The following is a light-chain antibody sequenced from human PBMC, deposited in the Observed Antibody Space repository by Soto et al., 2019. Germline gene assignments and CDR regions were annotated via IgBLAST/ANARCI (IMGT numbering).Light chain of an antibody. CDR3: QQYGSSST. V-gene: IGKV3-20*01. Sequence: TQSPSSVSLSPGERATLSCRASQSVRNSYLAWYQQKPGQAPRLLIYGASSRATGIPDRFSGSGSGTDFTLTISRLEPEDFAVYYCQQYGSSSTFGQGTKVDIK. J-gene: IGKJ1*01. CDR1: QSVRNSY. CDR2: GAS.